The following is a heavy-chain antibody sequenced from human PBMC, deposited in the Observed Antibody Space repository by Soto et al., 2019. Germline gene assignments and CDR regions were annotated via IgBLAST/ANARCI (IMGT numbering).Heavy chain of an antibody. D-gene: IGHD3-10*01. Sequence: ASVKVSCKASGYTFTSYGISWVRQAPGQGLEWMGWISAYNGNTNYAQKLQGRVTMTTDTSTSTAYMELRSLRSDDTAVYYCARDPRGGWFGELFDYWGQGTLVTVSS. V-gene: IGHV1-18*01. J-gene: IGHJ4*02. CDR3: ARDPRGGWFGELFDY. CDR1: GYTFTSYG. CDR2: ISAYNGNT.